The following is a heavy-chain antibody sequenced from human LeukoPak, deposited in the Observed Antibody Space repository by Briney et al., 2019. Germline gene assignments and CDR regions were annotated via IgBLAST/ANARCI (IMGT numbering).Heavy chain of an antibody. CDR2: IIPILGIA. CDR3: AREHSGNYHGHY. D-gene: IGHD1-26*01. CDR1: GGTFISYT. J-gene: IGHJ4*02. V-gene: IGHV1-69*04. Sequence: SVKVSCKASGGTFISYTISWVRQTPGQGLEWMGKIIPILGIANYAQNFQGRVTITADKSTSTAYMELSSLRSGDTAVYYCAREHSGNYHGHYWGQGTLVTVSS.